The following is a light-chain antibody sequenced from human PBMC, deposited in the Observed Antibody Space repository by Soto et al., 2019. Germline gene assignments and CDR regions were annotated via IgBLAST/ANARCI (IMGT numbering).Light chain of an antibody. CDR2: GAS. CDR3: QHYDNYSKT. Sequence: DIQMTQSPSTLSGSVGDRVTITCRASQTISSWLAWYQQKPGKAPKLLIYGASTLGSGVPSRFSGSGSGSEFTLTISSLHPDDFATYFCQHYDNYSKTFGQGTKVEIE. CDR1: QTISSW. J-gene: IGKJ1*01. V-gene: IGKV1-5*01.